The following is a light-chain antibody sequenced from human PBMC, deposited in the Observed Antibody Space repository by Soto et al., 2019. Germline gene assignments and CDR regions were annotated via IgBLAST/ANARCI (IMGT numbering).Light chain of an antibody. CDR2: EVS. J-gene: IGLJ1*01. V-gene: IGLV2-14*01. Sequence: QSALTQPASVSGSPGQSITISCTGTSSDVGGYNYVSWYQQHPGKAPKLMIYEVSNRPSGVSNRFSGSKSGNTASLTISGLQAEDEADYYCSSYTSGNLYVFGTGTKVTVL. CDR1: SSDVGGYNY. CDR3: SSYTSGNLYV.